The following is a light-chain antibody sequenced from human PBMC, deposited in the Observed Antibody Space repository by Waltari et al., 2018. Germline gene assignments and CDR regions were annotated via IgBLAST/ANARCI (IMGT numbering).Light chain of an antibody. V-gene: IGKV3-15*01. Sequence: EIVMTQSPATLSVSPGERATLSCRASQSVSINLAWYQQKPGQAPRLLIYGASTRATGLPARFSGSGSGTEFTLTISSMQSEDFAVYYCQQYNNWRGTFGQGTKLEIK. CDR1: QSVSIN. J-gene: IGKJ2*01. CDR2: GAS. CDR3: QQYNNWRGT.